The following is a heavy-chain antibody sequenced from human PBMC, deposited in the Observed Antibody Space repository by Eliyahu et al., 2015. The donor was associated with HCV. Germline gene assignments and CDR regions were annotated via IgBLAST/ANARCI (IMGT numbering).Heavy chain of an antibody. V-gene: IGHV4-39*01. CDR1: GGSISSXSYX. D-gene: IGHD3-10*01. J-gene: IGHJ6*02. CDR3: ARHNSYYGSGSYAYYYYYYGMDV. CDR2: IYYXGST. Sequence: QLQLQESGPGLVKPSETLSLXCTVSGGSISSXSYXWGWIRQPPGKGLGWIGSIYYXGSTYYNPSLKSRVTISVDTSKNQFSLKLSSVTAADTAVYYCARHNSYYGSGSYAYYYYYYGMDVWGQGTTVTVSS.